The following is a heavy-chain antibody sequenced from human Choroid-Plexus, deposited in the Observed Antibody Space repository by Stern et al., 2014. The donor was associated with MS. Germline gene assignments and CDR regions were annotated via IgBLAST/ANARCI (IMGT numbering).Heavy chain of an antibody. J-gene: IGHJ4*02. V-gene: IGHV3-9*01. CDR3: VKDARYCTTDSCYLDH. CDR2: ISWKNGVL. D-gene: IGHD2-8*01. CDR1: GFTFGDYD. Sequence: EVQLVESGGGLVQPGRSLRLSCVTSGFTFGDYDMHWVRQAPGKGLDWVSGISWKNGVLGYADSGRGRFTISRDTGKNSLYLQMDSLTTDDTAIYYCVKDARYCTTDSCYLDHWGQGTLVTVSS.